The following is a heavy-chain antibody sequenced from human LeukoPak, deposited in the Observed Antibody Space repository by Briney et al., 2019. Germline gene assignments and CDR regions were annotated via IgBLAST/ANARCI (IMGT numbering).Heavy chain of an antibody. J-gene: IGHJ4*02. Sequence: SQTLSLTCTVSGGSISSGSYYWSWIRQPPGKGLEWIGYIYYSGSTYYNPSLKSRVTISVDTSKNQFSLKLSSVTAADTAVYYCASSITMVRGVIIVWGQGTLVTVSS. CDR3: ASSITMVRGVIIV. CDR1: GGSISSGSYY. D-gene: IGHD3-10*01. CDR2: IYYSGST. V-gene: IGHV4-30-4*08.